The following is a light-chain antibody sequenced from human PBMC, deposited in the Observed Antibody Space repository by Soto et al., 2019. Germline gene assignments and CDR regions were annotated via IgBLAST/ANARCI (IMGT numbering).Light chain of an antibody. V-gene: IGLV2-14*01. J-gene: IGLJ1*01. Sequence: QSALAQPASVSGSPGQSITFSCTGTSSDIGGHNYVSWYQQHPGKAPKLIIYEVTKRPSGVSNRLSGSKSGNTASLTISGLQAEDEADYYCASYTNSPAPVFGTGTKVTVL. CDR1: SSDIGGHNY. CDR3: ASYTNSPAPV. CDR2: EVT.